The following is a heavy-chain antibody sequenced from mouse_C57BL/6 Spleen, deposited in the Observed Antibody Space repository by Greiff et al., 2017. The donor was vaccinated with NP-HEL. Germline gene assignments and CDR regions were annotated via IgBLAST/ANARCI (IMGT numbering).Heavy chain of an antibody. CDR1: GYTFTSYW. D-gene: IGHD1-1*01. Sequence: QVQLQQPGAELVRPGSSVKLSCKASGYTFTSYWMHWVKQRPIQGLEWIGNIDPSDSETHYNQKFKDKATLTVDKSSSTAYMQLSSLTSEDSAVYYCASGLTTVVAFYAMDYWGQGTSVTVSS. J-gene: IGHJ4*01. CDR2: IDPSDSET. V-gene: IGHV1-52*01. CDR3: ASGLTTVVAFYAMDY.